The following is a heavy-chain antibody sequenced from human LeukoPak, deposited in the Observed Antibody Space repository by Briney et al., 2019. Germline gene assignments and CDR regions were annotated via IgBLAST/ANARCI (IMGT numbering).Heavy chain of an antibody. CDR2: ISYDGSNK. D-gene: IGHD2-2*02. V-gene: IGHV3-30*18. J-gene: IGHJ4*02. Sequence: GRSLRLSCAASGFTFSSYGMHWVRQAPGKGLEWVAVISYDGSNKYYADSVKGRFTISRDNSKNTLCLQMNSLRAEDTAVYYCAKDPGRFVVVPAAIDYWGQGTLVTVSS. CDR3: AKDPGRFVVVPAAIDY. CDR1: GFTFSSYG.